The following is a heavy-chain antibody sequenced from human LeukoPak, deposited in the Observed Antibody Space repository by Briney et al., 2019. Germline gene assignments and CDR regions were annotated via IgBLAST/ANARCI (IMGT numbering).Heavy chain of an antibody. V-gene: IGHV1-18*01. CDR3: ARDVLHAFDI. J-gene: IGHJ3*02. Sequence: ASVKVSCKASGYTFTKYGLSWVRQASGQGLEWIGWISTHKGNTNYGQKFQDRVTMTTDTSTSTAYMEVRSLRSDDTAVYYCARDVLHAFDIWGQGTMVTVSS. CDR1: GYTFTKYG. CDR2: ISTHKGNT.